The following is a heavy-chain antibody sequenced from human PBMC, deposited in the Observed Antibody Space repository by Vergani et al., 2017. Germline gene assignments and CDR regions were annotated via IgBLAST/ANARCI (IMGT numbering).Heavy chain of an antibody. CDR1: GFTFSSYW. CDR3: ARDGGSSSPPFDY. J-gene: IGHJ4*02. CDR2: IKQDGSEK. Sequence: EVQLLESGGGLVQPGGSLRLSCAASGFTFSSYWMSWVRQAPGKGLEWVANIKQDGSEKYYVDSVKGRFTISRDNAKNSLYLQMNSLRAEDTAVYYCARDGGSSSPPFDYWGQGTLVTVSS. D-gene: IGHD6-6*01. V-gene: IGHV3-7*01.